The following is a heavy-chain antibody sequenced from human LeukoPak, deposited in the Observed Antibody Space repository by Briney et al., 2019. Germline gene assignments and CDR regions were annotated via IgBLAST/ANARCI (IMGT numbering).Heavy chain of an antibody. Sequence: GGSLRLSCADSGFTFSSYGMHWVRQAPGKGLEWVAVISYDGSNKYYADPVKGRFTISRDNSKNTLYLQMNSLRAEDTAVYYCARKSTGENYFDYWGQGTLVTVSS. CDR1: GFTFSSYG. J-gene: IGHJ4*02. D-gene: IGHD7-27*01. V-gene: IGHV3-30*03. CDR2: ISYDGSNK. CDR3: ARKSTGENYFDY.